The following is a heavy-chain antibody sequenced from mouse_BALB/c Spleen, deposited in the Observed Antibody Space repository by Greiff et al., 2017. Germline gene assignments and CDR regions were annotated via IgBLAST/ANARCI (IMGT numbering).Heavy chain of an antibody. CDR3: ARHGGDEGAWFAY. V-gene: IGHV5-6*01. CDR2: ISSGGSYT. J-gene: IGHJ3*01. Sequence: EVQGVESGGDLVKPGGSLKLSCAASGFTFSSYGMSWVRQTPDKRLEWVATISSGGSYTYYPDSVKGRFTISRDNAKNTLYLQMSSLKSEDTAMYYCARHGGDEGAWFAYWGQGTLVTVSA. CDR1: GFTFSSYG.